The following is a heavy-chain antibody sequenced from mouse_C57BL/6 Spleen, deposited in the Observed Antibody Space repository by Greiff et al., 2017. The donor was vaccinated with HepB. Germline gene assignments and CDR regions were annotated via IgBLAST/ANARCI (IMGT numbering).Heavy chain of an antibody. Sequence: QVQLQQPGAELVKPGASVKLSCKASGYTFTSYWMHWVKQRPGRGLEWIGRIDPNSGGTKYNEKFKSKAKLTVDKPSSTAYMQLSSLTSEDSAVYYCARSTIVYDGYSHFDYGGQGTTLTVSS. V-gene: IGHV1-72*01. CDR2: IDPNSGGT. D-gene: IGHD2-3*01. CDR1: GYTFTSYW. J-gene: IGHJ2*01. CDR3: ARSTIVYDGYSHFDY.